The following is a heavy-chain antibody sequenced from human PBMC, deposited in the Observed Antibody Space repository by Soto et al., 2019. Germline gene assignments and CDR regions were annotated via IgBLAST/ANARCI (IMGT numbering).Heavy chain of an antibody. Sequence: QVQLVQSGAEVKKPGSSVKVSCKASGGTFSSYTISWVRQAPGQGLEWMGRIIPILGIANYAQKFQGRVTITANKSPSTAYMELSSLRSEDTAVYYCARDKXLXXSXTSXXXXXXXXXVXGXGTTVTVSS. CDR2: IIPILGIA. CDR1: GGTFSSYT. V-gene: IGHV1-69*08. CDR3: ARDKXLXXSXTSXXXXXXXXXV. D-gene: IGHD2-2*01. J-gene: IGHJ6*03.